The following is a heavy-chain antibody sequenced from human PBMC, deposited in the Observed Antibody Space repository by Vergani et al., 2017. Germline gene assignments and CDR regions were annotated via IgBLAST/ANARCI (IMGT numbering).Heavy chain of an antibody. CDR1: GFTFSSYS. Sequence: EVQLVESGGGLVKPGGSLRLSCAASGFTFSSYSMNWVRQAPGKGLEWVSSISSSSSYIYYADSVKGRFTISRDNAKNSRYLQMNSLRAEDTAVYYCARDRGYCSSTSCQHYYGMDVWGQGTTVTVSS. D-gene: IGHD2-2*01. CDR3: ARDRGYCSSTSCQHYYGMDV. J-gene: IGHJ6*02. CDR2: ISSSSSYI. V-gene: IGHV3-21*01.